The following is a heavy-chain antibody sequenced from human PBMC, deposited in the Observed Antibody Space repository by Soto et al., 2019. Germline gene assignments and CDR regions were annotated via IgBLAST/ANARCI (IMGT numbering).Heavy chain of an antibody. Sequence: PGESLKISCKCSGYSFTSYWISWVRQIPGKGLEWMGRIDPSDSYTNYSPSFQGHVTISADKSISTAYLQWSSLKASDTAMYYCAVQNRWVEPNGIDYWGQGTLVPVSS. CDR3: AVQNRWVEPNGIDY. CDR1: GYSFTSYW. CDR2: IDPSDSYT. V-gene: IGHV5-10-1*01. J-gene: IGHJ4*02. D-gene: IGHD1-1*01.